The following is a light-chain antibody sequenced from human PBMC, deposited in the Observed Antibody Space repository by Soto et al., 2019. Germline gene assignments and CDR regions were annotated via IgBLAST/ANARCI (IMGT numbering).Light chain of an antibody. CDR2: EGS. V-gene: IGLV2-14*02. J-gene: IGLJ1*01. Sequence: QSALTQPASVSGSPGQSITISCTGTSSDVGNYDLVSWYQQLPGKAPKFILYEGSKRPSGVSNRFSGSKSANTASLTISGLQAEDEAFYYCSSYTSTTNVRFVFGTGTKVTVL. CDR3: SSYTSTTNVRFV. CDR1: SSDVGNYDL.